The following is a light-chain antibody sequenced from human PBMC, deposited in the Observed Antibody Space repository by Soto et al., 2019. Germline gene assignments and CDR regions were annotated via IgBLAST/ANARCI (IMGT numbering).Light chain of an antibody. J-gene: IGLJ3*02. CDR3: QTWDTGPWV. V-gene: IGLV4-69*01. CDR1: SGHSSYA. Sequence: QLVLTQSPSASASLGASVKLTCTLSSGHSSYAIAWHQQQPEKGPRFLMKLKSDGSHIKGDGIPDRFSGSSSGAERYLTISSLQPEDEADYYCQTWDTGPWVFGGGTKLTVL. CDR2: LKSDGSH.